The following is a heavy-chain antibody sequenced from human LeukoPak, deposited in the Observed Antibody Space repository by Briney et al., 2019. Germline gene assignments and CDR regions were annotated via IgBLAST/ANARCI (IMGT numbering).Heavy chain of an antibody. Sequence: SGGSLRLSCAASGLTLSNYWMHWVRQAPGKGLVWVSRMNSDGSSRTYGDSVKGRFTIFRDNAKNTLYLQMNSLRAEDTAVYYCARAAAMTRNAFDIWGQGTMVTVSS. V-gene: IGHV3-74*01. CDR3: ARAAAMTRNAFDI. J-gene: IGHJ3*02. D-gene: IGHD2-21*02. CDR2: MNSDGSSR. CDR1: GLTLSNYW.